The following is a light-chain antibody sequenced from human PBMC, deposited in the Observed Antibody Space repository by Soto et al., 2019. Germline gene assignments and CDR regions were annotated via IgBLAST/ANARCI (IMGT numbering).Light chain of an antibody. J-gene: IGLJ2*01. CDR2: RSD. V-gene: IGLV1-47*01. CDR1: SSNIGSNY. CDR3: AAWDDSLSAAL. Sequence: QSVLTQPPSASGTPGQRVTISCSGSSSNIGSNYVYWYQQLPGTAPKLLIYRSDQRPSGVPDRFSGSKSGTSASLAISGLRSEDEADYYCAAWDDSLSAALFGAGTKVTVL.